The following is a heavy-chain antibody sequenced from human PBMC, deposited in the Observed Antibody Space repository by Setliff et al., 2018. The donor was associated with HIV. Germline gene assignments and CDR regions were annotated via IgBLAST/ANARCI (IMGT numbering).Heavy chain of an antibody. J-gene: IGHJ4*02. CDR3: ARGISGWYAPLGY. CDR2: ISYDGTNK. CDR1: GFTFSSYG. D-gene: IGHD6-19*01. V-gene: IGHV3-30*03. Sequence: GGSLRLSCVASGFTFSSYGMHWVRQAPGKGLEWVAVISYDGTNKYYADSVKGRFTISRDNSKNTVYLQMNSLRAEDTAVYYCARGISGWYAPLGYWGQGTLVTVSS.